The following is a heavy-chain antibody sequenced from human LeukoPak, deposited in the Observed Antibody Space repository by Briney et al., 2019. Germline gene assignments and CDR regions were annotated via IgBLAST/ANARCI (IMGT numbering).Heavy chain of an antibody. CDR2: VYASGST. CDR3: ARSARFYYFYMDV. J-gene: IGHJ6*03. Sequence: SETLSLTCSVSGGSISSFYWTWIRQSAGKGLEWIGRVYASGSTDYNPSPKSRLTLSLDTSKNQFSLRLNSVTAADTAVYYCARSARFYYFYMDVWGKGTAVTVSS. V-gene: IGHV4-4*07. CDR1: GGSISSFY.